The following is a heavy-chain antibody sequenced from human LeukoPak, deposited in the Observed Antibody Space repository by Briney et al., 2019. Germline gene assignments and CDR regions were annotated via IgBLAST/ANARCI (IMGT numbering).Heavy chain of an antibody. CDR3: ARETGRRVFYDSSGYLHF. D-gene: IGHD3-22*01. V-gene: IGHV1-2*02. CDR2: INPNSGGT. Sequence: ASVKVSCKASGYTFTGHFMHWVRQASGQGLEWMGWINPNSGGTYYAQKFQGRVTMTRDTSISTAYMEMSRLRSDDTAVYYCARETGRRVFYDSSGYLHFWGQGTLVAVSS. CDR1: GYTFTGHF. J-gene: IGHJ4*02.